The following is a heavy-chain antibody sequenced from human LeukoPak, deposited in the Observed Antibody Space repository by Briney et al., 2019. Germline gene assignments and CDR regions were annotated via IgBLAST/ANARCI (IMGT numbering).Heavy chain of an antibody. Sequence: SVKVSCKASGGTFSSYAISWVRQAPGQGLEWMGRIIPILGIANYAQKFQGRVTITADKSTSTAYMELSSLRSEDTAVYYCASPDIAAAGTGADPFDYWGQGTLVTVSP. CDR3: ASPDIAAAGTGADPFDY. D-gene: IGHD6-13*01. J-gene: IGHJ4*02. CDR2: IIPILGIA. CDR1: GGTFSSYA. V-gene: IGHV1-69*04.